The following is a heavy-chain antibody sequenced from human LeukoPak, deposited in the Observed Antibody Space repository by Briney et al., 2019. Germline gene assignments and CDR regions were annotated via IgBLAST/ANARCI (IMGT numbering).Heavy chain of an antibody. CDR3: ARESHQWLIHVDS. CDR1: GFTFSNYN. D-gene: IGHD6-19*01. CDR2: IGGSEGGT. Sequence: GGSLRLSCAASGFTFSNYNMAWVRHAPGMGLEWVSAIGGSEGGTHYTDPVRGRFTISRDNSKNTMYLHMNSLRAEDTAVYFCARESHQWLIHVDSWGQGTLVCVSS. J-gene: IGHJ4*02. V-gene: IGHV3-23*01.